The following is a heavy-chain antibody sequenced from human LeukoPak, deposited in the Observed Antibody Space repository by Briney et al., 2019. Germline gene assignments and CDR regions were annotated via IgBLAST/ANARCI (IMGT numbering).Heavy chain of an antibody. CDR3: ARSRQASGLFNS. Sequence: KPSETLSLTCTVSGGSISSSIYYWGWIRQPPGKGLEWIGSIYYSGSTYYNPSLKSRFTISVDRPKNQFFLNVTSLTAADTAVHYCARSRQASGLFNSWGQGTLVVVSS. CDR1: GGSISSSIYY. J-gene: IGHJ5*01. D-gene: IGHD3-10*01. V-gene: IGHV4-39*07. CDR2: IYYSGST.